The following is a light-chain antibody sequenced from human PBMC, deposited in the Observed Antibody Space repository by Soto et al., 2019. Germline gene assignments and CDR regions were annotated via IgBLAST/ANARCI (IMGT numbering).Light chain of an antibody. CDR2: GAS. Sequence: DIVLTQSPGTLSLSPGERATLSCRASQSISSSYLAWFQQKPGQSPRLLIYGASSMPTGIPDRFSGSGSGTDFTLAISRLEPEDFALYYCQQYGSPPFTFGGGTKVEIK. CDR3: QQYGSPPFT. CDR1: QSISSSY. J-gene: IGKJ4*01. V-gene: IGKV3-20*01.